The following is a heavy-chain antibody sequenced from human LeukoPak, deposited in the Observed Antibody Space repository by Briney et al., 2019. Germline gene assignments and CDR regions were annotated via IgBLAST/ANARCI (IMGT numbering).Heavy chain of an antibody. CDR3: ARDPTYCSGGSCYHDAFDI. CDR2: IYTSGST. J-gene: IGHJ3*02. Sequence: SETLSLTCTVSGGSISSYYWSWIRQPAGKGLEWIGRIYTSGSTNHNPSLKSRVTMSVDTSKNQFSLKLSSVTAADTAVYYCARDPTYCSGGSCYHDAFDIWGQGTMVTVSS. CDR1: GGSISSYY. D-gene: IGHD2-15*01. V-gene: IGHV4-4*07.